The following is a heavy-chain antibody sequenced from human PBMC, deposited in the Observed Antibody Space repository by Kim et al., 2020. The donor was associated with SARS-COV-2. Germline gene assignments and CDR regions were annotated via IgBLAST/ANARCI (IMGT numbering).Heavy chain of an antibody. J-gene: IGHJ6*02. Sequence: YAASVTGRFPISRDNAKTTVYLQMNILRSEDTAVYYCARGLYPNYGTDLWSQGTTLTLSS. V-gene: IGHV3-74*01. CDR3: ARGLYPNYGTDL.